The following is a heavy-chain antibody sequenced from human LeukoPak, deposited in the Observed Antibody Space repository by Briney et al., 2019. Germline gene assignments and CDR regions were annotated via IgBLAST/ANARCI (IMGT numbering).Heavy chain of an antibody. CDR2: IIPIFGTA. CDR1: GGTFISYA. V-gene: IGHV1-69*13. CDR3: ARGQVTIGELSPYYFDY. Sequence: ASVKVSCKASGGTFISYAISWVRQAPGQGLEWMGGIIPIFGTANYTQKFQGRVTITADESTSTAYMELSSLRSEDTAVYYCARGQVTIGELSPYYFDYWGQGTLVTVSS. D-gene: IGHD3-10*01. J-gene: IGHJ4*02.